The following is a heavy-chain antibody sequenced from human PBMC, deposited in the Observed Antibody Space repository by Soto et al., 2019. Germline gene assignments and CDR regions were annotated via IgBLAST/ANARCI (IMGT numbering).Heavy chain of an antibody. Sequence: GASVKVSCKASGYTFTSYYMHWVRQAPGQGLEWMGIINPSGGSTSYAQKFQGRVTMTRDTSTSTVYMELSSLRSEDTAVYYCAREPVAGIPDYYGMDVWGQGTTVTVSS. CDR1: GYTFTSYY. CDR2: INPSGGST. V-gene: IGHV1-46*01. D-gene: IGHD6-19*01. J-gene: IGHJ6*02. CDR3: AREPVAGIPDYYGMDV.